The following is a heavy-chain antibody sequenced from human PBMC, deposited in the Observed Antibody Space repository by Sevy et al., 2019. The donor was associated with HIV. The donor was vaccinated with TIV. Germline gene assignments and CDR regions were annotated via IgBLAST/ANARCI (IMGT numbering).Heavy chain of an antibody. Sequence: GGSLRLSCAASGFTVSSNYMSWVRRAPGKGLEWVSGIYSGGSTYYADSVKGRFTISRDNSKNTLYLQMNSLRAEDTAVYYCARCPLWFGELGFDPWGQGTLVTVSS. V-gene: IGHV3-66*01. CDR2: IYSGGST. CDR3: ARCPLWFGELGFDP. J-gene: IGHJ5*02. CDR1: GFTVSSNY. D-gene: IGHD3-10*01.